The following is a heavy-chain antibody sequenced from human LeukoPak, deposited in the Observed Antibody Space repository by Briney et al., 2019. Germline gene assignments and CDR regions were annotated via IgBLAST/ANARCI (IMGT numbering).Heavy chain of an antibody. D-gene: IGHD5-18*01. V-gene: IGHV3-23*01. Sequence: PGGSLRLSCVASGITFSNYAVSWVHQAPEKGLDWVSVISGSAHKIRYADSVKGRFTISRDNSENIEYLQMNNLRVEDTAVYYCAGGPTGYSSSYIHWGQGTLVTVSS. J-gene: IGHJ4*02. CDR2: ISGSAHKI. CDR3: AGGPTGYSSSYIH. CDR1: GITFSNYA.